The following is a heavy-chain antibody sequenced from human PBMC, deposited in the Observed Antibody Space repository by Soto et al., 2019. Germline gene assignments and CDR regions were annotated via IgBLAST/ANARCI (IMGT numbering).Heavy chain of an antibody. CDR2: IWYDGSNK. V-gene: IGHV3-30*02. J-gene: IGHJ6*02. CDR3: AKDLCPSERCYYGMDV. CDR1: GFIFSNYG. Sequence: PGGSLRLSCGASGFIFSNYGMHWIRQAPGKGLEWVTIIWYDGSNKWYADSVKGRFIISRDDSKNMVYLQMNSLRAEDTAVYYCAKDLCPSERCYYGMDVWGQGTTVTVSS.